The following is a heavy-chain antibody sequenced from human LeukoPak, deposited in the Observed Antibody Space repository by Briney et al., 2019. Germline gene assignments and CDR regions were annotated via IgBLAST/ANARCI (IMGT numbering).Heavy chain of an antibody. CDR2: IYNFGSN. V-gene: IGHV4-59*05. D-gene: IGHD2-15*01. Sequence: SETLSLTCTVSGGSISSYYWCWIRNPPGQGQEWDGGIYNFGSNYHNPALKSRVTITLDTSKNQFSLNLTSVTARDSAVFFCAKLIGYCSGGIGYPGLYYFASGGQRTLVSLSS. J-gene: IGHJ4*02. CDR1: GGSISSYY. CDR3: AKLIGYCSGGIGYPGLYYFAS.